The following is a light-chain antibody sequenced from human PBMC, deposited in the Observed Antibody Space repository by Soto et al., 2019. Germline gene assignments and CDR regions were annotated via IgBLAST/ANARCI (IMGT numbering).Light chain of an antibody. CDR3: QHYNSIRSWT. CDR2: KAS. CDR1: QSISSW. J-gene: IGKJ1*01. Sequence: DIQMTQSPSTLSASVGDRVTITCRASQSISSWLAWYQQKPGKAPKLLIYKASSLESGDPSRFSGSGSGTEFTLTISSLQPDDFATYYCQHYNSIRSWTFGQGTKVEIK. V-gene: IGKV1-5*03.